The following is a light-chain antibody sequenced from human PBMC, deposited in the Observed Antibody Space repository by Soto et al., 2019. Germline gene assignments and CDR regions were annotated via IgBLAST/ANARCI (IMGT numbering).Light chain of an antibody. CDR3: QSYDSSLKV. CDR1: SSNIGAGYD. CDR2: GNS. Sequence: QAVVTQPPSVSGAPGQRVTISCTGSSSNIGAGYDVHWYQQLPGTAPKLLIYGNSNRPSGVPDRFSGSKSGTSASLAITGLQAEDEADYYCQSYDSSLKVVGGGTKVTVL. J-gene: IGLJ3*02. V-gene: IGLV1-40*01.